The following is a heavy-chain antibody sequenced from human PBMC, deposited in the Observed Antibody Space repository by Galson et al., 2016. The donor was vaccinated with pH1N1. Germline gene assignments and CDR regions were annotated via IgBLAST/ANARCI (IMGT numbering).Heavy chain of an antibody. V-gene: IGHV1-3*01. Sequence: SVKVSCKASGYTFTSYVMHWVRQAPGQRLEWMGWINAGNGNTKYSQKFQGSVTITRDTSASTAYMELSSLRSEDTAVYYCARDLSPITRYYDSSGYPYGMDVWGQGTTVTVSS. D-gene: IGHD3-22*01. CDR2: INAGNGNT. J-gene: IGHJ6*02. CDR3: ARDLSPITRYYDSSGYPYGMDV. CDR1: GYTFTSYV.